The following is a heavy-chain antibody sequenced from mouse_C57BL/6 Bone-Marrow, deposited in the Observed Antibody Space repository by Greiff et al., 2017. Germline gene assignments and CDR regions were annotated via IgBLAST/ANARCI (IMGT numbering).Heavy chain of an antibody. V-gene: IGHV1-64*01. CDR3: ARGGRDWYLDV. CDR2: IHPNSGST. J-gene: IGHJ1*03. Sequence: VQLQQSGAELVKPGASVKLSCKASGYTFTSYWMHWVKQRPGQGLEWIGMIHPNSGSTNYNEKFKSKATLTVDKSSSTAYMQLSSLTSEDSAVYYCARGGRDWYLDVWGTGTTVTVSS. CDR1: GYTFTSYW. D-gene: IGHD3-3*01.